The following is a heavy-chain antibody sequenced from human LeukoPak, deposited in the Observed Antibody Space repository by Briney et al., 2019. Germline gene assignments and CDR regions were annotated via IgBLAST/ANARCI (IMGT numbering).Heavy chain of an antibody. Sequence: PGGSLRLSCAASGFTFSNYAMGWVRQAPGKGLEWVSTISGTGYIWDADSVKGRFIISRDNSKNTLYLQMSSLRAEDTAVYYCAKFSGHNLGWGFDYWGRGILVTISS. CDR1: GFTFSNYA. D-gene: IGHD5-24*01. J-gene: IGHJ4*02. V-gene: IGHV3-23*01. CDR2: ISGTGYI. CDR3: AKFSGHNLGWGFDY.